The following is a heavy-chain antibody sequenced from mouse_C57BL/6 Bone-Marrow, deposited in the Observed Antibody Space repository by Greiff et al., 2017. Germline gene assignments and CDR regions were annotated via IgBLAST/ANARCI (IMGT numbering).Heavy chain of an antibody. J-gene: IGHJ3*01. CDR3: ARWEGQVAY. CDR1: GYTFTSYG. V-gene: IGHV1-81*01. CDR2: IYPRSGNT. D-gene: IGHD3-3*01. Sequence: QVQLQQSGAELARPGASVKLSCKASGYTFTSYGISWVKQRTGQGLEWIGEIYPRSGNTYYNEKFKGKATLTADKSSSTAYMEPRSLTSEDSAVYFCARWEGQVAYWGQGTLVTVSA.